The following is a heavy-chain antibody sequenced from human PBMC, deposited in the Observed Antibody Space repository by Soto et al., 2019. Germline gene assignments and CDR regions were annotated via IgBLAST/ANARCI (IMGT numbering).Heavy chain of an antibody. D-gene: IGHD5-18*01. J-gene: IGHJ5*02. CDR2: ISGSGGTT. V-gene: IGHV3-23*01. CDR1: GFTFSSYA. CDR3: ARGYTNIDQ. Sequence: EVQLLESGGGLVQPGGSLRLSCAASGFTFSSYAMSWVRQAPGKGLEWVSSISGSGGTTYYTDSVKGRFTISRDNSKNTLYLQMNSLRAEDTAAYYCARGYTNIDQWGQGTLVTVSS.